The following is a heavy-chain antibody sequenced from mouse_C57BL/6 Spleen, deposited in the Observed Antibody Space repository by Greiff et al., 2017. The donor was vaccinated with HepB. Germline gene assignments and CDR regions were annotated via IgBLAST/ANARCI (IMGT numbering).Heavy chain of an antibody. CDR1: GYTFTSYG. V-gene: IGHV1-81*01. CDR2: IYPRSGNT. Sequence: QVQLKQSGAELARPGASVKLSCKASGYTFTSYGISWVKQRTGQGLEWIGEIYPRSGNTYYNEKFKGKATLTADKSSSTAYMELRSLTSEDSAVYFCARSVPFTTVVATDWYFDVWGTGTTVTVSS. D-gene: IGHD1-1*01. J-gene: IGHJ1*03. CDR3: ARSVPFTTVVATDWYFDV.